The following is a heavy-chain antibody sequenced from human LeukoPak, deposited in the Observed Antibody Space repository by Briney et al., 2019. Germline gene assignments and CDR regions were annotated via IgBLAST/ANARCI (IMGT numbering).Heavy chain of an antibody. D-gene: IGHD3-10*01. CDR3: ARAIYDGAWFGFDY. CDR1: GFTFSGYG. V-gene: IGHV3-33*08. CDR2: IWNDGNKQ. J-gene: IGHJ4*02. Sequence: GGSLRLSCGASGFTFSGYGMHWVRQAPGKGLEWVAVIWNDGNKQYYADSVKGRFTISRDNSKNTLFLQMNTLRAEDTAVYYCARAIYDGAWFGFDYWGQGTLVTVSS.